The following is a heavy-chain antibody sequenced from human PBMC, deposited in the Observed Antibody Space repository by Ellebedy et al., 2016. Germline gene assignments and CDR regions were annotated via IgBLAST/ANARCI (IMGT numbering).Heavy chain of an antibody. V-gene: IGHV3-23*01. CDR2: ISGDGDTT. J-gene: IGHJ4*02. Sequence: GESLKISCVASGFSFSNFFMSWVRQAPGGGLEWISTISGDGDTTFSADSVKGRFTISRDNSRNTEYLQMDSLRAADTAVYYCYYGHYSASWGQGTLVTVSS. CDR3: YYGHYSAS. CDR1: GFSFSNFF. D-gene: IGHD4-17*01.